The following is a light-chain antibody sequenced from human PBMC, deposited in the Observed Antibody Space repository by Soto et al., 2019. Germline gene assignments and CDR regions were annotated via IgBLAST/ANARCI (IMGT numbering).Light chain of an antibody. CDR2: EVT. Sequence: QSALTQPPSASGSPGQSVTISCSGTSSDVGGYNFVSWYQHFPGKAPKLIIYEVTKRPSGVPERLSGSKSGNTASLTVSGLKTDDEADYYCSSYGGRNNFVLGTGTKVT. V-gene: IGLV2-8*01. CDR1: SSDVGGYNF. J-gene: IGLJ1*01. CDR3: SSYGGRNNFV.